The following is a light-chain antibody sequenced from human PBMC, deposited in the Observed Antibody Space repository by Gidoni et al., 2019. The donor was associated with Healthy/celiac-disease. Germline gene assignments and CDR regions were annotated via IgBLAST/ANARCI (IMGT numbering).Light chain of an antibody. CDR2: DVT. Sequence: SALHQPRSVTGATGQSVTISCTGSSSDVGVYNSVSWYQQPPGNAPTLFISDVTNRPSGVPDRFSGSNSGNTASLTISWLPSEYEAAYSCCSYAGSYTFYSVFGGGTKLTVL. CDR3: CSYAGSYTFYSV. CDR1: SSDVGVYNS. V-gene: IGLV2-11*01. J-gene: IGLJ3*02.